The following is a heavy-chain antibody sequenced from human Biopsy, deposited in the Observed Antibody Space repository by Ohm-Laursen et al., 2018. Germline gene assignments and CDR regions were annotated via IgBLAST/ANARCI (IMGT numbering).Heavy chain of an antibody. CDR2: IWYDGSNK. CDR1: GFTFSIYG. J-gene: IGHJ4*02. CDR3: AREGDDSSGYTPHYFDY. Sequence: SRRLSCAASGFTFSIYGMHWVRQAPGKGLEWVAVIWYDGSNKYYADSVKGRFTISRDGPKNTLYLQMNSLRAEDTAVYYCAREGDDSSGYTPHYFDYWGQGTLVTVSS. D-gene: IGHD3-22*01. V-gene: IGHV3-33*08.